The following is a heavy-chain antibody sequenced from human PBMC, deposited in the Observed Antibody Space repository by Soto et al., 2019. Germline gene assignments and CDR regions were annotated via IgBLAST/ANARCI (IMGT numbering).Heavy chain of an antibody. D-gene: IGHD3-22*01. CDR3: ARGKEYYYDSSGS. CDR1: GGTFSSYA. V-gene: IGHV1-69*01. J-gene: IGHJ5*02. Sequence: QVQLVQSGAEVKKPGSSVKVSCKASGGTFSSYAISWVRQAPGQGLXXTGGIIPIFGTANYAQKFQGRVTITADESTSTAYMELSSLRSEDTAVYYCARGKEYYYDSSGSWGQGTLVTVSS. CDR2: IIPIFGTA.